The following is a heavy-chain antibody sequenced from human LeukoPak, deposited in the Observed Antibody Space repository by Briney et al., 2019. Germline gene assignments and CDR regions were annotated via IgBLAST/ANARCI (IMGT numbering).Heavy chain of an antibody. CDR3: AKKMGIWFVGFDS. D-gene: IGHD3-10*01. CDR1: GFTINGYA. Sequence: GGSLRLSCVVSGFTINGYAMCWVRQAPGKGPEWVSAIGGTGDSTYYADSVKGRFFISGDYSTNTLFLQMNNLRVEDTAVYYCAKKMGIWFVGFDSWGQGILVTVSS. J-gene: IGHJ4*02. CDR2: IGGTGDST. V-gene: IGHV3-23*01.